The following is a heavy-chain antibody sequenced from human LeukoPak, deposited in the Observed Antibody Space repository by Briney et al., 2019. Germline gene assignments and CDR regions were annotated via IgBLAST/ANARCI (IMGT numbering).Heavy chain of an antibody. CDR3: AKVSVCYGCYLDF. CDR1: GYAFSSHG. CDR2: INGPGDNP. V-gene: IGHV3-23*01. D-gene: IGHD3-16*01. J-gene: IGHJ4*02. Sequence: SGGSLRLSCAASGYAFSSHGLTWVRQAPGKGLEWVSTINGPGDNPYYAETVKGRFTISRDNSKNTLYLQVHSLRAEDTAIYYCAKVSVCYGCYLDFWGQGTLVTVS.